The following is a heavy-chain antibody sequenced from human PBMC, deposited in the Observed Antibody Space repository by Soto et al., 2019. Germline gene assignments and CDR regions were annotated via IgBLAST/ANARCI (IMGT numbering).Heavy chain of an antibody. J-gene: IGHJ4*02. V-gene: IGHV3-33*01. CDR3: ARDQDASGSYQAD. CDR1: GFTFSTYG. CDR2: IWYDGINK. Sequence: QVQLVESGGGVVQPGRSLRLSCAASGFTFSTYGMHWVRQAPGKGLEWVAVIWYDGINKYYADSVKGRFTISRDNSKNTLYLQMNSLRDEDTALYYCARDQDASGSYQADWGQGTLVTVSS. D-gene: IGHD3-10*01.